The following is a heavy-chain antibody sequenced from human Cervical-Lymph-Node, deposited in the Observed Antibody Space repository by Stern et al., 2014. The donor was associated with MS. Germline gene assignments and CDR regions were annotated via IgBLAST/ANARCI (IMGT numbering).Heavy chain of an antibody. CDR2: ISNDGTYK. V-gene: IGHV3-30*04. CDR1: GFTFSTYA. J-gene: IGHJ4*02. Sequence: VQLEESGGGVVQPGRSLRLSCAASGFTFSTYAMHWVRQAPGKGLEWVTLISNDGTYKYYADSLKGRFTISRDNSKNTLYLQMNSLRPEDTAVYYCARPGGNCGSSSCYIPYFDYWGQGSLVTVSS. D-gene: IGHD2-2*01. CDR3: ARPGGNCGSSSCYIPYFDY.